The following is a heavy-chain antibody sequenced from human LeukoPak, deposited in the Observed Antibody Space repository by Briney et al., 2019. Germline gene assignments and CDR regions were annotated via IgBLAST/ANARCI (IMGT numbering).Heavy chain of an antibody. CDR1: GGSISSGSYY. CDR3: ARLSTVTTSSDY. V-gene: IGHV4-61*02. D-gene: IGHD4-17*01. Sequence: ASETLSLTCTVSGGSISSGSYYWNWIRQPAGKGLEWIGRIYTSGTTHYNPSLKSRVTMSVDTSKNQFSLKLSSVTAADTAVYYCARLSTVTTSSDYWGQGTLVTVSS. CDR2: IYTSGTT. J-gene: IGHJ4*02.